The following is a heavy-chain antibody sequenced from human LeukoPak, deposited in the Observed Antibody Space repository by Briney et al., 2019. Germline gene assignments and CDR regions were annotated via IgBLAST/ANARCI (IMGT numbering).Heavy chain of an antibody. Sequence: SETLSLTCTVSGGSISSSSYYWGWIRQPPGKGLEWIGSIHYSGSTYYNPSLKSRVTISVDTSKNQFSLKLSSVTAADTAVYYCARLCPPRRAGGYDYWGQGTLVTVSS. CDR2: IHYSGST. J-gene: IGHJ4*02. CDR3: ARLCPPRRAGGYDY. V-gene: IGHV4-39*01. CDR1: GGSISSSSYY. D-gene: IGHD2-8*02.